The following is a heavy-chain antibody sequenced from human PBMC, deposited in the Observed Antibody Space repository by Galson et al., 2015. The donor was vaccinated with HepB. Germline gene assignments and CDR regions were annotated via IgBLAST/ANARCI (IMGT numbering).Heavy chain of an antibody. Sequence: SLRLSCAASGFTFSSYAMSWVRQAPGKGLEWVSAISTSGGVTYYADSVEGRFTISRDNSKNTLFLQMNSLRAEDTAVYYCAKDRRVVMTPFDSWGQGTLVTVSS. CDR1: GFTFSSYA. D-gene: IGHD3-22*01. J-gene: IGHJ4*02. V-gene: IGHV3-23*01. CDR3: AKDRRVVMTPFDS. CDR2: ISTSGGVT.